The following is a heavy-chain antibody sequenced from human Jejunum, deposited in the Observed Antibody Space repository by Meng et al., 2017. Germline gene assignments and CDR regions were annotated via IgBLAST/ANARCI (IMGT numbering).Heavy chain of an antibody. CDR3: ARDKFDS. CDR1: GFILSNFD. J-gene: IGHJ4*01. CDR2: ISGSTGAT. V-gene: IGHV3-23*01. Sequence: GESLKISCAASGFILSNFDMNWVRLAPGKGLEWVSFISGSTGATYPADPVKGRFTISGDNSKNTLYLQMDNVRDEDTAVYYCARDKFDSWGQGILVTVSS.